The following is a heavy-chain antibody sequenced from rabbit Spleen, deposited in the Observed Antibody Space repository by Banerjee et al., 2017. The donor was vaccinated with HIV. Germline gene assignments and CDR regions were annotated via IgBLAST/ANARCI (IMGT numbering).Heavy chain of an antibody. J-gene: IGHJ6*01. D-gene: IGHD1-1*01. Sequence: QQQLEESGGGLVKPGGTLTLTCKASGIDFRTYYNMCWVRQAPGKGLELIACIYTTSGSTWLASWVIGRFTISRSTSLNTVDLKMTSLTAADTATYFCARDTSSSFSSYGMDLWGQGTLVTVS. CDR1: GIDFRTYYN. CDR3: ARDTSSSFSSYGMDL. V-gene: IGHV1S43*01. CDR2: IYTTSGST.